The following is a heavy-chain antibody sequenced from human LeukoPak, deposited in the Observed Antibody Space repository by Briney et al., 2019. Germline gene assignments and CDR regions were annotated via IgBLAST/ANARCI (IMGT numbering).Heavy chain of an antibody. V-gene: IGHV1-8*03. D-gene: IGHD3-22*01. CDR2: MNPNSGNT. CDR3: ATEDCYDSGSYDH. J-gene: IGHJ5*02. CDR1: GYTFTNYD. Sequence: ASVKLSCKASGYTFTNYDNNWVRQPTGQGLEWMGWMNPNSGNTGYAQKFQGRVTITRNTSISTAYMELSSLRSEDTAVYYCATEDCYDSGSYDHWGQGTLVTVSS.